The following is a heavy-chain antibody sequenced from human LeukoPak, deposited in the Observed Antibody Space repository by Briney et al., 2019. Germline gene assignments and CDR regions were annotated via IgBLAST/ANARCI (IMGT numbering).Heavy chain of an antibody. D-gene: IGHD1-26*01. V-gene: IGHV3-20*04. CDR1: GLTFDDYG. J-gene: IGHJ1*01. CDR3: ARNSGANVYTYSFQY. CDR2: INWNGGTT. Sequence: WGSPRLSCVASGLTFDDYGMSWVRQAPGKGLEWVSGINWNGGTTTYADSVKGRFTISRDNAKNSLYLQMNSLRVEDTAFYYCARNSGANVYTYSFQYWGRGTLVTVTS.